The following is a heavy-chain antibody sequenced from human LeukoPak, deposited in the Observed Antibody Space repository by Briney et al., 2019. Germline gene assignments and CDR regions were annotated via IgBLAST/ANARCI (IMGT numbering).Heavy chain of an antibody. V-gene: IGHV4-39*01. CDR2: IYDRGST. CDR3: ARHYGP. J-gene: IGHJ4*02. Sequence: SETLSLTCTVSGGSIRSSYYYWGWIRQPPGKGLEWIGGIYDRGSTYYNPSLKIRVTISVDKSKNQFPLKLHSVTAADPDVYYCARHYGPWGQGTLVTVSS. D-gene: IGHD3-10*01. CDR1: GGSIRSSYYY.